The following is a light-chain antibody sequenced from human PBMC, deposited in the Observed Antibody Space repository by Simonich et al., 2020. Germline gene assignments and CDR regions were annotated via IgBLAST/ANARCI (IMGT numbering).Light chain of an antibody. CDR3: QQYYSTPYT. V-gene: IGKV4-1*01. CDR2: WAS. CDR1: QSVLYSSNNKNY. Sequence: DIVMNQSPDSLAVPLGEWATINCKSSQSVLYSSNNKNYLAWYQQKPGQPPKLLIYWASTRESGVPDRFSGSGSGTDFTLTISSLQAEDVAVYYCQQYYSTPYTFGQGTKLEIK. J-gene: IGKJ2*01.